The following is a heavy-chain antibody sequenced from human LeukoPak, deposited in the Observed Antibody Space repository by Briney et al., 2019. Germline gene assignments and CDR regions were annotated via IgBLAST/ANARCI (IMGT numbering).Heavy chain of an antibody. Sequence: GGSLRLSCAASGFTSSGYWMSWVRQAPGKGLEWVASIKQDGSPKKYVDPVRGRFTISGDIAKNSVYLQTNRLSAEDTALYYCAKLARGDGFDLWGHGTKVTVSS. CDR2: IKQDGSPK. V-gene: IGHV3-7*01. CDR1: GFTSSGYW. J-gene: IGHJ3*01. CDR3: AKLARGDGFDL.